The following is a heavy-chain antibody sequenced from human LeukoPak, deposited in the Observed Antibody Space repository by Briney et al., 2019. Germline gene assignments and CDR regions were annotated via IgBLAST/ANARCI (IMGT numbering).Heavy chain of an antibody. Sequence: PSETLSLTCTVSGGSIRSYYWSWLRQPPGKGLEWVGYIFYSGSTDYSPSLNSRATISVDTSKNHFSLKLSSVTAADTAVYYCARFNMIRGVVDYWGQGTLVTVSS. J-gene: IGHJ4*02. CDR1: GGSIRSYY. V-gene: IGHV4-59*08. CDR2: IFYSGST. CDR3: ARFNMIRGVVDY. D-gene: IGHD3-10*01.